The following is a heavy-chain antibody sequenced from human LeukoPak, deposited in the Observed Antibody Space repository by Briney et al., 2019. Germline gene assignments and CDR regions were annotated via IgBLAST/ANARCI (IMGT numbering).Heavy chain of an antibody. CDR2: ISDSGDFT. Sequence: GGSLRLSCAASGITFSSYAMSWARQVPGKGLEWVSGISDSGDFTYYADSVKGRYTISRDNSKNTLYLQMNSLRAEDTAVYYCAKEHSNNWYDAFDIWGQGTMVTVS. D-gene: IGHD6-13*01. CDR1: GITFSSYA. V-gene: IGHV3-23*01. J-gene: IGHJ3*02. CDR3: AKEHSNNWYDAFDI.